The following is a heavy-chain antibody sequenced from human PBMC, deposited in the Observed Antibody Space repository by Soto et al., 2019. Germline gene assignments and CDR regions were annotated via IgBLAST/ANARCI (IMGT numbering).Heavy chain of an antibody. D-gene: IGHD5-12*01. CDR3: GRAGYSGYEYPYYHYGMDG. V-gene: IGHV3-33*01. CDR1: GFTFSSYG. CDR2: IWYDGSNK. Sequence: QVQLVESGGGVVQPGRSLRLSCAASGFTFSSYGMHWVRQAPGKGLEWVAVIWYDGSNKYYADSVKGRFTISRDNSKNTLYLQKDRLKAEDKAVYYCGRAGYSGYEYPYYHYGMDGRGQGTTVTVSS. J-gene: IGHJ6*02.